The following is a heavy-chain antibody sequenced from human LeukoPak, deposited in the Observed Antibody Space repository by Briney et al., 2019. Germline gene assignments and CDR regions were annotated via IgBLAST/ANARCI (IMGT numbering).Heavy chain of an antibody. D-gene: IGHD1-26*01. CDR1: GGSISSGNFY. CDR2: IYYSGGT. V-gene: IGHV4-39*07. Sequence: SETLSLTCTVSGGSISSGNFYWGWIRQPPGTGLEWIGSIYYSGGTYYNPSLKSRVSISVDTSKNQFSLKLSSVTAADTAVYYCARTGELTRGAFDIWGQGTMVTVSS. CDR3: ARTGELTRGAFDI. J-gene: IGHJ3*02.